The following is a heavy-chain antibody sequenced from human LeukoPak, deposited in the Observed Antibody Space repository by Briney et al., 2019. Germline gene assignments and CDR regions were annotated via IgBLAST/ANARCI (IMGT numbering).Heavy chain of an antibody. D-gene: IGHD6-13*01. Sequence: GGSLRLSCAASGFTFSSHWMSWVRQAPGKGLEWVANIKQDGSEKYYVDSVKGRFTISRDNAKNSLYLQMNSLRAEDTAVYYCAPEQQLAALGRSYKKKPYNGFDPWGQGTLVTVSS. CDR3: APEQQLAALGRSYKKKPYNGFDP. V-gene: IGHV3-7*01. J-gene: IGHJ5*02. CDR1: GFTFSSHW. CDR2: IKQDGSEK.